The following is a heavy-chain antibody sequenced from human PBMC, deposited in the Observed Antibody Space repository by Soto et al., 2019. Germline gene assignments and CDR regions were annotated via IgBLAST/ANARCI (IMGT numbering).Heavy chain of an antibody. CDR2: ISGTSGST. Sequence: GESLKISCAASGFTFNNFAMNWVRQVPGKGLEWVAAISGTSGSTFYSDSLGGRFTISRDNSKNILFLQMKSLKAGDTAVYYCAKTSSASERDSPGWWGQGTLVTVSS. CDR1: GFTFNNFA. D-gene: IGHD2-21*01. J-gene: IGHJ4*02. V-gene: IGHV3-23*01. CDR3: AKTSSASERDSPGW.